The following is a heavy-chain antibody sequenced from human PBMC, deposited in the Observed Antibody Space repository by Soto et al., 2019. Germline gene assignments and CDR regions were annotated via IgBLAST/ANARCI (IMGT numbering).Heavy chain of an antibody. V-gene: IGHV1-8*01. CDR2: MNPNSGNT. D-gene: IGHD6-13*01. Sequence: GASVKVSCKASGYTFTSYDINWVRQATGQGLERMGWMNPNSGNTGYAQKFQGRVTMTRNTSISTAYMELGSLRPEDTAVYYCARGEGIAAAGSSYWGQGTLVTVSS. CDR3: ARGEGIAAAGSSY. CDR1: GYTFTSYD. J-gene: IGHJ4*02.